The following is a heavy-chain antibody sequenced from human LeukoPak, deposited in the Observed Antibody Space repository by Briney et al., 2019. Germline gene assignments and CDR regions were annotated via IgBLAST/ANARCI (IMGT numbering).Heavy chain of an antibody. J-gene: IGHJ3*02. CDR2: ISATGVRT. V-gene: IGHV3-23*01. Sequence: GGSLRLSCAASGFAFRSYAMSWVRQAPGKGLEWVSLISATGVRTFYADSVKGRITISRDNSNNMVFLQMNSLRAEDTAVYYCARVENYYDSSGSVTPERAFDIWGQGTMVTVSS. CDR3: ARVENYYDSSGSVTPERAFDI. D-gene: IGHD3-22*01. CDR1: GFAFRSYA.